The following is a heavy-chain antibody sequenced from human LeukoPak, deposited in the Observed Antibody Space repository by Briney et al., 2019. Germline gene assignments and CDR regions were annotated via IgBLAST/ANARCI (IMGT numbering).Heavy chain of an antibody. D-gene: IGHD6-19*01. J-gene: IGHJ4*02. CDR2: TYYRSKWYN. CDR1: GDSVSSKNGA. CDR3: ARNLGTTGWHTFDY. Sequence: SQTLSLTCAVSGDSVSSKNGAWNWIRQSPSRGLEWLGRTYYRSKWYNDYAESMEGRMTISQDTSKNQYSLHLNSVTPDDTAVYYCARNLGTTGWHTFDYWGQGTLVTVSS. V-gene: IGHV6-1*01.